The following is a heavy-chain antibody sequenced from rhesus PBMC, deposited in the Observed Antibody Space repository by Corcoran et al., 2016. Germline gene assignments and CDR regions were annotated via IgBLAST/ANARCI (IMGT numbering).Heavy chain of an antibody. CDR3: ASEEGGIAAAGY. Sequence: QLQLQESGPGLVKPSETLSVTCAVSGGSISSSYWRWIRQAPGKGLEWIGYIYGSGSSNNYNPSLKSRVPLAVDTAKNQLSLKLSSVTAADTAVYYCASEEGGIAAAGYWGQGVLVTVSS. V-gene: IGHV4-169*02. J-gene: IGHJ4*01. D-gene: IGHD6-25*01. CDR1: GGSISSSY. CDR2: IYGSGSSN.